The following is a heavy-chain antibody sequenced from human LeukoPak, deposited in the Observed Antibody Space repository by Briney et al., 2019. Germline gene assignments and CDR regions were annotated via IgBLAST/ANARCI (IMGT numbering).Heavy chain of an antibody. CDR3: ARGNSGYDPGWFDP. CDR1: GGSISSSSYY. D-gene: IGHD5-12*01. CDR2: IYYSGST. V-gene: IGHV4-39*07. J-gene: IGHJ5*02. Sequence: SETLSLTCTVSGGSISSSSYYWGWIRQPPGKGLEWIGSIYYSGSTYYNPSLKSRVTISVDTSKNQFSLKLSSVTAADTAVYYCARGNSGYDPGWFDPWGQGTLVTVSS.